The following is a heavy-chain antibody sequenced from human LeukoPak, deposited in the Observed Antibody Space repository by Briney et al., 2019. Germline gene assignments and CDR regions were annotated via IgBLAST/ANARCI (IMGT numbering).Heavy chain of an antibody. CDR1: GGSFSGYY. D-gene: IGHD2-21*01. CDR3: ARAIVVAGIYYYYYYMDV. V-gene: IGHV4-34*01. J-gene: IGHJ6*03. CDR2: INHSGST. Sequence: SETLSLTCAVYGGSFSGYYWSWIRQPPGKGLEWIGEINHSGSTNYNPSLKSRVTISVDTSKNQFSLKLSSVTAADTAAYYCARAIVVAGIYYYYYYMDVWGKGTTVTVSS.